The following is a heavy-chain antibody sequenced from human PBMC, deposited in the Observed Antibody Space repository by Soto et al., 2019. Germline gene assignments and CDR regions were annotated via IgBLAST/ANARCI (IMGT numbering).Heavy chain of an antibody. CDR2: IYQSWST. V-gene: IGHV4-4*02. Sequence: QPLGMVLEWIGEIYQSWSTNYNPSLNSRVTILVDKSKNLFSLKLTSVTVADTAVYYCALTVDILMAPDHWGQGTLVTVSS. D-gene: IGHD5-12*01. J-gene: IGHJ4*02. CDR3: ALTVDILMAPDH.